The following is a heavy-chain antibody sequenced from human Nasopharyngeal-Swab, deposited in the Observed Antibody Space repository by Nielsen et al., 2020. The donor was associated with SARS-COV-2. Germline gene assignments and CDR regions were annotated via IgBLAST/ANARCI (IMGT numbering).Heavy chain of an antibody. D-gene: IGHD2/OR15-2a*01. CDR1: GFTFSSYG. Sequence: GEPLKISCAASGFTFSSYGMHWVRQAPGKGLEWVAVIWYDGSNKYYADSVKGRFTISRDNSKNTLYLQMNSLRAEDTAVYYCASMLLYYFDYWGQGTLVTVSS. V-gene: IGHV3-33*01. CDR2: IWYDGSNK. J-gene: IGHJ4*02. CDR3: ASMLLYYFDY.